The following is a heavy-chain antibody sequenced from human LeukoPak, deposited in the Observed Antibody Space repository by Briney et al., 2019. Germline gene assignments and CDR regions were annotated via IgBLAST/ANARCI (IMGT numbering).Heavy chain of an antibody. V-gene: IGHV4-59*01. CDR2: IYCSGST. D-gene: IGHD6-13*01. Sequence: SETLSLTCTVSGGSISSYYWSWIRQPPGKGLEWIGYIYCSGSTNYNPSLKSRVTISVDTSKNQFSLKLSSVTAADTAVYYCARDRNRAGLLDYWGQGTLVTVSS. J-gene: IGHJ4*02. CDR1: GGSISSYY. CDR3: ARDRNRAGLLDY.